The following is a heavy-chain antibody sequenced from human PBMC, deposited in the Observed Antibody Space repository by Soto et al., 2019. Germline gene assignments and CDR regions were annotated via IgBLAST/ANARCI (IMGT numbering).Heavy chain of an antibody. CDR3: ARGGAWQFDY. J-gene: IGHJ4*02. V-gene: IGHV4-4*02. Sequence: QVQLQESGPGLVKPSGTLSLTCAVSGASISSDKWWSWVRQPPGKGLEWIGEIHHSGRTNYNPSLKSRVTILVEKSKNQVSLELSSMTAADTAVYYCARGGAWQFDYWGQGTLVTVSS. CDR1: GASISSDKW. D-gene: IGHD2-21*02. CDR2: IHHSGRT.